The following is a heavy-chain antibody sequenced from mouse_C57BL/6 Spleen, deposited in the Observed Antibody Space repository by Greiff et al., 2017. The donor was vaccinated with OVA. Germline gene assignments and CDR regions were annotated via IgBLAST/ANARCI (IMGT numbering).Heavy chain of an antibody. CDR2: ISYDGSN. J-gene: IGHJ3*01. CDR1: GYSITSGYY. D-gene: IGHD2-3*01. CDR3: ARERDGYPWFAY. Sequence: EVQLQQSGPGLVKPSQSLSLTCSVTGYSITSGYYWNWIRQFPGNKLEWLGYISYDGSNNYNPSLKNRISITRDTSKNQFFLKLNSVTTEDTATYYCARERDGYPWFAYWGQGTLVTVSA. V-gene: IGHV3-6*01.